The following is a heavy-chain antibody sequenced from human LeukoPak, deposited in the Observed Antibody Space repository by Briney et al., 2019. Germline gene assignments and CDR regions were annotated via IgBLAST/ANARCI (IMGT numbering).Heavy chain of an antibody. CDR1: GGTFSSYA. CDR2: IIPILGIA. J-gene: IGHJ4*01. V-gene: IGHV1-69*04. CDR3: ARVTGTYDFWSGYYALVY. D-gene: IGHD3-3*01. Sequence: SVKVSCKASGGTFSSYAISWVRQAPGQGLEWMGRIIPILGIANYAQKFQGRVTITADKSTSTAYMELSSLRSEDTAVYYCARVTGTYDFWSGYYALVYWGHGTLVTVSS.